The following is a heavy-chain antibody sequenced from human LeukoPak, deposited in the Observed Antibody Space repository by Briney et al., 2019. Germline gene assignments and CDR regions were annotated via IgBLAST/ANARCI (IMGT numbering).Heavy chain of an antibody. CDR2: IYYSGST. J-gene: IGHJ5*02. Sequence: KPSETLSLTCTVSGGSISSYYWSWIRQPPGKGLERIGYIYYSGSTNYNPSLKSRVTISVDTSKNQFSLKLSSVTAADTAVYYCARAAAGRSSRWFDPWGQGTLVTVSS. CDR3: ARAAAGRSSRWFDP. CDR1: GGSISSYY. V-gene: IGHV4-59*01. D-gene: IGHD6-13*01.